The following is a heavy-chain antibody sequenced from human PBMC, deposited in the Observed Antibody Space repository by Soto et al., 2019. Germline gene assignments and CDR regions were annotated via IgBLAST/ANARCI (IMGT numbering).Heavy chain of an antibody. V-gene: IGHV3-9*01. Sequence: GGSLRLSCVASGFTFDDYAMHWVRQAPGKGLEWVSGISWNSGSIGYADSVKGRFTISRDNAKNSLYLQMNSLRAEDTALYYCAKGGSERYFDWGYYYYMDVWGKGTTVTVSS. CDR2: ISWNSGSI. CDR3: AKGGSERYFDWGYYYYMDV. D-gene: IGHD3-9*01. J-gene: IGHJ6*03. CDR1: GFTFDDYA.